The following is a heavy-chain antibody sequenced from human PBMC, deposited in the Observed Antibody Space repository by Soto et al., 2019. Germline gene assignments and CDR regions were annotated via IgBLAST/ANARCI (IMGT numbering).Heavy chain of an antibody. Sequence: ASVKVSCKASGYTFTSYDINWVRQATGQGLEWMGWMNPNSGNTGYAQKFQGRVTMTRNTSISTAYMELSSLRSEDTAVYYCARGSREVGVVAAEGREDYYYYYMDVWGKGTTVTFS. V-gene: IGHV1-8*01. CDR3: ARGSREVGVVAAEGREDYYYYYMDV. CDR1: GYTFTSYD. J-gene: IGHJ6*03. CDR2: MNPNSGNT. D-gene: IGHD2-15*01.